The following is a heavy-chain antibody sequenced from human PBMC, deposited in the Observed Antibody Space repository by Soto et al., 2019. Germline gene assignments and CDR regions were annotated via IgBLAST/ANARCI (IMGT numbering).Heavy chain of an antibody. J-gene: IGHJ4*02. CDR1: GFTFSSYA. D-gene: IGHD2-15*01. Sequence: GGSLRLSCAASGFTFSSYAMRWVRQAPGKGLEWVSAISGSGGSTYYAVTVKGRFTISRDNSKNTLYLQMNSLRAEDTAVYYCAKDLGYCSGGSCYWGQGTLVTVSS. CDR2: ISGSGGST. CDR3: AKDLGYCSGGSCY. V-gene: IGHV3-23*01.